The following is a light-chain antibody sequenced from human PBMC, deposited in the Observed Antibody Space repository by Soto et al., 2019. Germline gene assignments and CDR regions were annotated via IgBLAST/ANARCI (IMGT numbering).Light chain of an antibody. J-gene: IGLJ1*01. Sequence: VLTYPRSGSAGAGQLVTTSCTGTSSDVGGYNYVSWYQQHPGKAPKLMIYEVNKRPSGVPDRFSGSKSGNTASLTVSGLQAEDEADYDCSSYAGSSNVFGTGTKVT. V-gene: IGLV2-8*01. CDR1: SSDVGGYNY. CDR2: EVN. CDR3: SSYAGSSNV.